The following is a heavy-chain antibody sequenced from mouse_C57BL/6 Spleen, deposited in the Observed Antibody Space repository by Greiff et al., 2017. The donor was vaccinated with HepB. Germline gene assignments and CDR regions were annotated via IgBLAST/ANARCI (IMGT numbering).Heavy chain of an antibody. Sequence: EVHLVESGGGLVQPGGSMKLSCAASGFTFSDAWMDWVRQSPGKGLEWVAEIRNKANNHATYYAGSVKGRFTISRDDSKSSVYLQMNSLRAEDTGIYYCARPLTSHFDYWGQGTTLTVSS. J-gene: IGHJ2*01. V-gene: IGHV6-6*01. CDR3: ARPLTSHFDY. D-gene: IGHD5-1*01. CDR2: IRNKANNHAT. CDR1: GFTFSDAW.